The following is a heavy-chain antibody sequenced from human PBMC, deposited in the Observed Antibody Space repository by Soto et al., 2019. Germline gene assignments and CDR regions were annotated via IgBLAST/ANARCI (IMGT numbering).Heavy chain of an antibody. J-gene: IGHJ6*02. Sequence: ASVKVSCKASGGTFSSYAISWVRQAPGQGLEWMGWMNPNSGNTGYAQKFQGRVTMTRNTSISTAYMELSSLRSEDMAVYYCARIPPYCSGGSCYFAGWGQGTTVTVSS. CDR1: GGTFSSYA. CDR3: ARIPPYCSGGSCYFAG. D-gene: IGHD2-15*01. V-gene: IGHV1-8*02. CDR2: MNPNSGNT.